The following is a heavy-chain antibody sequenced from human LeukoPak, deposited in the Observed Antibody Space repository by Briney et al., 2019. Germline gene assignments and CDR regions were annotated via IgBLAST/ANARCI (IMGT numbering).Heavy chain of an antibody. CDR2: IKQDGSEK. CDR1: GFTFSSTW. V-gene: IGHV3-7*01. J-gene: IGHJ3*02. D-gene: IGHD3-16*02. Sequence: PGGSLRLSCAGSGFTFSSTWMTWVRQAPGKGPEWVANIKQDGSEKKYVDSVKGRFTISRDNAKNSLYLQMNSLRAEDTAVYYCARELRLGELSLFSAFDIWGQGTMVTVSS. CDR3: ARELRLGELSLFSAFDI.